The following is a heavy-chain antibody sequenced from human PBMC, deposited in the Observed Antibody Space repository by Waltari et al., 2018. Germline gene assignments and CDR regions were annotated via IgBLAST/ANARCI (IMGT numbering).Heavy chain of an antibody. CDR1: GGSISSYY. J-gene: IGHJ3*02. D-gene: IGHD3-22*01. Sequence: QVQLQESGSGLVKPSETLSLTCTVSGGSISSYYWSWIRQPPGKGLEWIGYIYYSGSTNSNPSLKSRVTISVDTSKNQFSLKLSSVTAADTAVYYCARSSPGYYDSSGSPDAFDIWGQGTMVTVSS. V-gene: IGHV4-59*01. CDR2: IYYSGST. CDR3: ARSSPGYYDSSGSPDAFDI.